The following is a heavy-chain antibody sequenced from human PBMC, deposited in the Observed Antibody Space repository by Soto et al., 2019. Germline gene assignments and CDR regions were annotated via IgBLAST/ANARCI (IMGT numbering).Heavy chain of an antibody. V-gene: IGHV1-24*01. CDR3: ATGSGLPTFGGKLWGTYYYHYDLDV. CDR1: GYTLTALS. CDR2: FNPENGET. Sequence: ASVKVSCKVSGYTLTALSMHWVRQAPGKGLEWMGGFNPENGETIYAQKFQGRVTMTEDTSTDTAYMDLSSLRSEDTAVYYCATGSGLPTFGGKLWGTYYYHYDLDVWAQGTKLTAS. D-gene: IGHD3-16*01. J-gene: IGHJ6*02.